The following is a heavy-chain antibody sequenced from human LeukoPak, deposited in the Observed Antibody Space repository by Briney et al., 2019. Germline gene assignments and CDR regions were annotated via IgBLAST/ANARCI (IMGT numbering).Heavy chain of an antibody. J-gene: IGHJ4*02. CDR1: GGSISSYY. CDR3: ASARIEMATTAFDY. CDR2: IYTSGST. D-gene: IGHD5-24*01. Sequence: SETLSLTCTVSGGSISSYYWSWIRQPPGKGLEWIGYIYTSGSTNYNPSLKSRATISVDTSKNQFSLKLSSVTAADTAVYYCASARIEMATTAFDYWGQGTLVTVSS. V-gene: IGHV4-4*09.